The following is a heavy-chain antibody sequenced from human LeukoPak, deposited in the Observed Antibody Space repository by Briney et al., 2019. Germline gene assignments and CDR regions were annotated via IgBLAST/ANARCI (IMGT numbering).Heavy chain of an antibody. Sequence: PSETLSLTCTVSGGSINFYYWSWIRQPPGKGLEWIGYIYYSGSTNYNPSLKSRVTISVDTSKNQFSLKLSSVTAADTAVYYCARIGHEDYYFDYWGQGTLVTVSS. J-gene: IGHJ4*02. CDR1: GGSINFYY. V-gene: IGHV4-59*01. CDR3: ARIGHEDYYFDY. CDR2: IYYSGST.